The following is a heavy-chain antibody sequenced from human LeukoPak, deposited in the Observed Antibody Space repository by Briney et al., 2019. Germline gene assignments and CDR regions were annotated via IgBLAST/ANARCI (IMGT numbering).Heavy chain of an antibody. CDR1: GYTFTGYY. V-gene: IGHV1-2*02. CDR2: INPNSGGT. D-gene: IGHD5-12*01. J-gene: IGHJ5*02. CDR3: ARAGLRAANWFDP. Sequence: ASVKVSCKASGYTFTGYYMHWVRQAPGQGLEWMGWINPNSGGTNYAQKFQGRVTMTRDTSISTAYMELSRLRSDDTAVYYCARAGLRAANWFDPWGQGTLVTVSS.